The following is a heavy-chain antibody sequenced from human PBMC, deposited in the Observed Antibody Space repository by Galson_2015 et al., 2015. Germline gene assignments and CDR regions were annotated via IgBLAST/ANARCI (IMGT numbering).Heavy chain of an antibody. Sequence: SVKVSCKASGYTFTSYGISWVRQAPGQGLEWMGWISAYNGNTNYAQKLQGRVTMTTDTSTSTAYMELRSLRSDDTAVYYCARDRACSGGSCHIDYWGQGTLVTVSS. CDR3: ARDRACSGGSCHIDY. CDR1: GYTFTSYG. V-gene: IGHV1-18*01. J-gene: IGHJ4*02. CDR2: ISAYNGNT. D-gene: IGHD2-15*01.